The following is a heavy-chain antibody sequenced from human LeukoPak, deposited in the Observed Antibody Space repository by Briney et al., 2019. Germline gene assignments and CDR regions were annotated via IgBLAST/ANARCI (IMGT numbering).Heavy chain of an antibody. CDR2: INPSGGST. J-gene: IGHJ3*02. CDR3: ARDNRPGAAAGEAFDI. CDR1: GYTFTSYY. Sequence: GASVKVSCKASGYTFTSYYMHWVRQAPGQGLEWMGIINPSGGSTSYAQKFQGRVTISVDTSKNQFSLKLSSVTAADTAVYYCARDNRPGAAAGEAFDIWGQGTMVTVSS. D-gene: IGHD6-13*01. V-gene: IGHV1-46*01.